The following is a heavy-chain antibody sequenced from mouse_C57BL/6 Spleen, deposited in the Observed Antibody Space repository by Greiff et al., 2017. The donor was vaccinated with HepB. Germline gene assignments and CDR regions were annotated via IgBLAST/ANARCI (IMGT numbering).Heavy chain of an antibody. D-gene: IGHD1-1*01. CDR3: ARTGYYYGSSYWYFDV. CDR1: GYSITSGYD. J-gene: IGHJ1*03. Sequence: EVKLLESGPGMVKPSQSLSLTCTVTGYSITSGYDWHWIRHFPGNKLEWMGYISYSGSTNYNPSLKSRISITHDTSTNHFFLKLNSVTTEDTATYYCARTGYYYGSSYWYFDVWGTGTTVTVSS. CDR2: ISYSGST. V-gene: IGHV3-1*01.